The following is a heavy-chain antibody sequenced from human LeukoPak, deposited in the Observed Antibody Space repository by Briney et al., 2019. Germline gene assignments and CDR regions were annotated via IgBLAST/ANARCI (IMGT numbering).Heavy chain of an antibody. J-gene: IGHJ5*02. CDR2: IYYSGST. V-gene: IGHV4-59*08. Sequence: PSETLSLTCTVSGGSISSYYWSWIRQPPGKGLEWIGYIYYSGSTNYTPSLKSRVTISVDTSKNQFSLKLSSVTAADTAVYYCARSGYSSSWYWFDPWGQGTLVTVSS. D-gene: IGHD6-13*01. CDR1: GGSISSYY. CDR3: ARSGYSSSWYWFDP.